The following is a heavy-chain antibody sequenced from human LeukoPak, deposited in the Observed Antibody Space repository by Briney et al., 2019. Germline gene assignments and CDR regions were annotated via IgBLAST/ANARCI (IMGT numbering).Heavy chain of an antibody. CDR3: ARELLVDFWSGYVY. V-gene: IGHV1-18*01. D-gene: IGHD3-3*01. CDR1: GYTFTSYG. CDR2: ISAYNGNT. Sequence: ASVKVSCKASGYTFTSYGISWVRQAPGQGLEWMGWISAYNGNTNYAQKLQGRVTMTTDTSTSTAYMELRSLRSDDTAVYYCARELLVDFWSGYVYWGQGTLVTVSS. J-gene: IGHJ4*02.